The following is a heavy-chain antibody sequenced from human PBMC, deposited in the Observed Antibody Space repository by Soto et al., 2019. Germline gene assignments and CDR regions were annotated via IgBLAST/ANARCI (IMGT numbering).Heavy chain of an antibody. V-gene: IGHV3-23*01. Sequence: EVQLLESGAGLVQPGGSLRLPCAASGFTFSSYAMSWCRQAPGKGLAWVSGISTSGDSTYYAYSVKGRFTISRDNSKDPLYLKMNSLRAGDTAVYYFAINSRYCSSTSGYAAWGQGTLVTVPS. CDR1: GFTFSSYA. D-gene: IGHD2-2*01. CDR3: AINSRYCSSTSGYAA. J-gene: IGHJ5*02. CDR2: ISTSGDST.